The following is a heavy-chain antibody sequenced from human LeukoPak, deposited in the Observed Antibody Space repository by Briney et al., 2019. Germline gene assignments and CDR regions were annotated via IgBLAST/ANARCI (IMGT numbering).Heavy chain of an antibody. D-gene: IGHD2-15*01. CDR2: ISGSGGST. CDR1: GFTFSSDA. J-gene: IGHJ3*02. V-gene: IGHV3-23*01. Sequence: GGSLRLSCAASGFTFSSDAMTWVRQPQRKGLEWVSTISGSGGSTYYADSVKGRFTISRDNSKNPLYLQMNSLRAEDTAVYYCAKAPKGYCSGGSCRNAFDIWGQGTMVTVSS. CDR3: AKAPKGYCSGGSCRNAFDI.